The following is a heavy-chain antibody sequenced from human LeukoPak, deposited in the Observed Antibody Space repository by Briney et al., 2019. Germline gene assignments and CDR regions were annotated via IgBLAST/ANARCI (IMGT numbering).Heavy chain of an antibody. J-gene: IGHJ4*02. Sequence: SETLSLTCTVSGGSVSSGRYYWSWIRQPPGKGLEWIGYIYYSGRTNYYPSLKSRVTISVDTSKNQFSLKLSSVTAADTAVYYCATGYSSSWFDYWGQGTLVTVSS. D-gene: IGHD6-13*01. CDR3: ATGYSSSWFDY. CDR2: IYYSGRT. CDR1: GGSVSSGRYY. V-gene: IGHV4-61*01.